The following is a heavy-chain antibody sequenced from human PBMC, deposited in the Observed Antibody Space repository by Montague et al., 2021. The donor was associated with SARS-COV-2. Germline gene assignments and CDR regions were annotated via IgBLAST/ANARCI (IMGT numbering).Heavy chain of an antibody. Sequence: SETLSLTCTVSGDSMTYFYWSWIRQTPEKGLEWIGYIFYRGTTKYNPSLESRVTITVDTPKDQFYLKLNSVTAAGTAVYYCARGATRTFDYWGQGTRVTVSS. J-gene: IGHJ4*02. CDR2: IFYRGTT. CDR1: GDSMTYFY. D-gene: IGHD1-1*01. V-gene: IGHV4-59*01. CDR3: ARGATRTFDY.